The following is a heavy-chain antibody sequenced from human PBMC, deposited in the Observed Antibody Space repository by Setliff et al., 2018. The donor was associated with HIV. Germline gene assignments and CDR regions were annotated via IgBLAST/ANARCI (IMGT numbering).Heavy chain of an antibody. CDR1: GGSISSGSYY. CDR2: IHTSGST. CDR3: ASRWPAMREFDY. J-gene: IGHJ4*02. V-gene: IGHV4-61*09. D-gene: IGHD2-2*01. Sequence: SETLSLTCTVSGGSISSGSYYWSWLRQPAGKGLEWIGHIHTSGSTKYNPSLKSRVTISVDRSKNQFSLKVTSVTAADTAVYYCASRWPAMREFDYWGQGTLVTVSS.